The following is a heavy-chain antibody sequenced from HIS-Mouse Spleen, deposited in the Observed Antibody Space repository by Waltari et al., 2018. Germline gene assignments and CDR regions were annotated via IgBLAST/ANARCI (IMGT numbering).Heavy chain of an antibody. CDR2: IYTSGRT. CDR1: GGSISSYY. D-gene: IGHD3-3*01. CDR3: ARDFHDFWSGYYGGDKKHDAFDI. Sequence: QVQLQESGPGLVKPSETLSLTCTVSGGSISSYYWSWIRQPAGKGLEWIGRIYTSGRTNYNPSLKSRVTMSVETSKNQCSLKLSSVTAADTAVYYCARDFHDFWSGYYGGDKKHDAFDIWGQGTMVTVSS. V-gene: IGHV4-4*07. J-gene: IGHJ3*02.